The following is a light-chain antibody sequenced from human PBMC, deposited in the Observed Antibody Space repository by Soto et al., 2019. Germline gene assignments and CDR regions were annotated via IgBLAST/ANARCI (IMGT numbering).Light chain of an antibody. CDR3: SSYTSRSTLV. CDR2: DVS. Sequence: QSALTHPASVSGCPGQSITISCTGTSSDVGGYKYVSWYQQHPGKAPKVMIYDVSNRPSGVSDRFSGSKSGNTASLTISGLQAEDEADYYCSSYTSRSTLVFGTGTKLTVL. J-gene: IGLJ1*01. V-gene: IGLV2-14*01. CDR1: SSDVGGYKY.